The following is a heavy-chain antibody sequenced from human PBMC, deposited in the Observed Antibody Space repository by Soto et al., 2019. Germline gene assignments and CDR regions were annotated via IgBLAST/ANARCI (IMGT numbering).Heavy chain of an antibody. CDR3: AKEADTAMVAQGGMDV. CDR2: ISGSGGST. CDR1: GFTFSSYS. V-gene: IGHV3-23*01. Sequence: SLRLSCAASGFTFSSYSMSWVLQAPGKGLEWVSAISGSGGSTYYADSVKGRFTISRDNSKNTLYLQMNSLRAEDTAVYYCAKEADTAMVAQGGMDVWGQGTTVTVSS. J-gene: IGHJ6*02. D-gene: IGHD5-18*01.